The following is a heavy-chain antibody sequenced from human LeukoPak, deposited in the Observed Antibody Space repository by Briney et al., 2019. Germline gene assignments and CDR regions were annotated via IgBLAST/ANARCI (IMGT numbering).Heavy chain of an antibody. V-gene: IGHV1-8*03. CDR2: MNPNSGNT. CDR3: ARVRSEVYYDRGKDFDI. J-gene: IGHJ3*02. D-gene: IGHD3-22*01. CDR1: GYTFTSYG. Sequence: ASVKVSCKASGYTFTSYGISWVRQATGQGLEWMGWMNPNSGNTGYAQKFQGRVTITRNTSISTAYMELSSLRSEDTAVYYCARVRSEVYYDRGKDFDIWGQGTMVTVSS.